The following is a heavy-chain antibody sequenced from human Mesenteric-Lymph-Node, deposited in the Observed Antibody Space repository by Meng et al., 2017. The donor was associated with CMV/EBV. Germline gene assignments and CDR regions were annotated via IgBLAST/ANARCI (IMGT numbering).Heavy chain of an antibody. CDR2: ISYSGST. V-gene: IGHV4-59*01. CDR3: ARGVGARSSNFDY. D-gene: IGHD6-6*01. Sequence: SETLSLTCTVSGGSISSYYWSWIRQPPGKGLEWIGFISYSGSTNYNPSHKSRVTISIDTSKNHFSLKMSSVTAADTAVYYCARGVGARSSNFDYWGQGILVTVSS. CDR1: GGSISSYY. J-gene: IGHJ4*02.